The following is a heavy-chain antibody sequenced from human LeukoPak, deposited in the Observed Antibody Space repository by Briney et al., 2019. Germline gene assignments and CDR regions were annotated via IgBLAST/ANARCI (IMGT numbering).Heavy chain of an antibody. CDR3: ARDGGRIAVAGFDY. D-gene: IGHD6-19*01. V-gene: IGHV3-21*01. Sequence: GGSLRLSCAASGFTFSSYSMNWVRQAPGKGLEWVSSISSSSSYIYYADSVEGRFTISRDNAKNSLYLQMNSLRAEDTAVYYCARDGGRIAVAGFDYWGQGTLVTVSS. CDR1: GFTFSSYS. J-gene: IGHJ4*02. CDR2: ISSSSSYI.